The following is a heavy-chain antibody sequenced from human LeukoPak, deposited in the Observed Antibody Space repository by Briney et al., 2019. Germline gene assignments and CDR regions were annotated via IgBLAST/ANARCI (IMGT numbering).Heavy chain of an antibody. CDR3: ARDDTSVHFFDY. V-gene: IGHV3-21*01. CDR2: ISSSSSHM. CDR1: GFTFKIYS. D-gene: IGHD1-1*01. Sequence: GGSLRLSCAASGFTFKIYSMNWVRQAPGKGLERVSSISSSSSHMYYADSVKGRFTISRDNAKNSLYLQMNTLRAEDTAVYYCARDDTSVHFFDYWGQGTLVTVSS. J-gene: IGHJ4*02.